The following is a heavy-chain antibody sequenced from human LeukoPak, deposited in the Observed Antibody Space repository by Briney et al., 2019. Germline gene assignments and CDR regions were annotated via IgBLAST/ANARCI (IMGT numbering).Heavy chain of an antibody. Sequence: SETLSLTCTVSGDSVTNDFFWGCVRRPPGKELEWIGSFCLGRDTYYRPSLKSRVTISVDTSKNQFSLNLNSVTAADTAVYYCARWASISREPGGFFDHWGQGTLVTVSS. CDR1: GDSVTNDFF. J-gene: IGHJ4*02. D-gene: IGHD1-14*01. V-gene: IGHV4-38-2*02. CDR2: FCLGRDT. CDR3: ARWASISREPGGFFDH.